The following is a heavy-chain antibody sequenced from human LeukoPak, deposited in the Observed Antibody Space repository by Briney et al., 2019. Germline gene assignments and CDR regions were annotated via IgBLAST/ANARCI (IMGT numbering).Heavy chain of an antibody. V-gene: IGHV1-46*03. D-gene: IGHD6-6*01. CDR1: GYTFTSYY. CDR2: INPSGGST. Sequence: VASVKVSCKASGYTFTSYYMHWVRQAPGQGLEWMGIINPSGGSTSYAQKFQGRVTMTRDTSTSTVHMELSSLRSEDTAVYYCASSSYYYYYMDVWGKGTTVTVSS. CDR3: ASSSYYYYYMDV. J-gene: IGHJ6*03.